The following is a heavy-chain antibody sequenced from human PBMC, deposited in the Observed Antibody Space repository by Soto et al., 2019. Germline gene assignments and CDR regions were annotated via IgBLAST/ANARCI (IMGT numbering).Heavy chain of an antibody. Sequence: QLVESGGGLVQPGGSLRLSCAASGFTFSDYPMNWVRQAPGKGLEWVSSIRTISSAIYFADSGRRRFTITSDNAMYSLYLQMTSRRDADTALDCSARETPSLDAWGQGTMVTVSS. J-gene: IGHJ5*02. CDR1: GFTFSDYP. CDR2: IRTISSAI. V-gene: IGHV3-48*02. CDR3: ARETPSLDA.